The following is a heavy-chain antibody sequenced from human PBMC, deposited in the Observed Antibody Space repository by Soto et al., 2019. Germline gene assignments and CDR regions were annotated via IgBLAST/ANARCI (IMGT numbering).Heavy chain of an antibody. CDR2: IKQDGSEK. CDR3: ARDRRYSSSWYNWFDP. Sequence: GESLKISCAASGFTFSSYWMSWVRQAPGKGLEWVANIKQDGSEKYYVDSVKGRFTISRDNAKNSLYLQMNSLRAEDTAVYYCARDRRYSSSWYNWFDPWGQGTLVTVSS. D-gene: IGHD6-13*01. J-gene: IGHJ5*02. CDR1: GFTFSSYW. V-gene: IGHV3-7*03.